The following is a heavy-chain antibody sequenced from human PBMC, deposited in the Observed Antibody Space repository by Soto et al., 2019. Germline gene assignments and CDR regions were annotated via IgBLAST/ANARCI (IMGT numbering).Heavy chain of an antibody. Sequence: QVQLVESGGGVVQPGRSLRLSCAASGFTFSSYGMHWVRQAPGKGLEWVAVIWYDGSNKYYADSVKGRFTISRDNSKNTLYLQMNSLRAEDTAVYYCASYCSSTSCLDYWGQGTLVTVSS. CDR3: ASYCSSTSCLDY. V-gene: IGHV3-33*01. J-gene: IGHJ4*02. CDR1: GFTFSSYG. CDR2: IWYDGSNK. D-gene: IGHD2-2*01.